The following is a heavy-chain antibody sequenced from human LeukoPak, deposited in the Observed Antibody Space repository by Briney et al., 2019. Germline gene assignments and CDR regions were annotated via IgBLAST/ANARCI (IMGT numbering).Heavy chain of an antibody. V-gene: IGHV3-21*01. CDR3: AKEGRSSTPGY. CDR2: ISDSGSNV. Sequence: PGGSLRLSCEASGFTFSAYAMTWVRQAPGKGLEWVSSISDSGSNVYYTDSVKGRFTISRDNAKNSLYLQMNSLRAEDTAVYYCAKEGRSSTPGYWGQGTLVTVSS. D-gene: IGHD6-6*01. J-gene: IGHJ4*02. CDR1: GFTFSAYA.